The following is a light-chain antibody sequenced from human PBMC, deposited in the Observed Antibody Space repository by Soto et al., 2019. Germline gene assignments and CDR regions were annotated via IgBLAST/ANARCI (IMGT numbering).Light chain of an antibody. CDR3: QVWDIGGDDVV. J-gene: IGLJ2*01. V-gene: IGLV3-21*02. Sequence: SYELTQPPSVSVAPGQTASITCGGNNIGTKSVHWYQQKPGQVPVLVLYDAADRPSGIPERFSGSNSGNTATQTISGVEAGDEADYYCQVWDIGGDDVVFGGGTKLTVL. CDR2: DAA. CDR1: NIGTKS.